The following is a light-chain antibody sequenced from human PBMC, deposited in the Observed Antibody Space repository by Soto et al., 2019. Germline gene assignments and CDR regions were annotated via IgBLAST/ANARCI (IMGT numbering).Light chain of an antibody. CDR3: QQLHVYPST. V-gene: IGKV1-9*01. J-gene: IGKJ4*01. Sequence: IQLTQSPSSLPASVGDRVTITCRASQDINSYLAWYQQKPGKAPNLLIYAGTSLQSGVPSRFSGSGSGTEFTLTISSLQPEDCATYYCQQLHVYPSTFGGGTKVE. CDR1: QDINSY. CDR2: AGT.